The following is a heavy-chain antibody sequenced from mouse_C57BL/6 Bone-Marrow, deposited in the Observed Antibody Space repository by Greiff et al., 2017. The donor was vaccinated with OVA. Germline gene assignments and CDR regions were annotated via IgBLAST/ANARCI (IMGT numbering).Heavy chain of an antibody. V-gene: IGHV1-64*01. D-gene: IGHD1-1*01. CDR2: IHPNSGST. J-gene: IGHJ4*01. CDR3: ARGGYYGRRAMDY. CDR1: GYTFTSYW. Sequence: QVQLQQSGAELVKPGASVKLSCKASGYTFTSYWMHWVKQRPGQGLEWIGMIHPNSGSTNYNEKFKSKATLTVDKSSSTAYMQLSSLTSEDSAVYYCARGGYYGRRAMDYWGQGTSVTVSS.